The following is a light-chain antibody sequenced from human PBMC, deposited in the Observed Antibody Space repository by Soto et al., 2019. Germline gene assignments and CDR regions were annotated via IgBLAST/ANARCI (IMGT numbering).Light chain of an antibody. CDR3: GTWDSSLTAAV. V-gene: IGLV1-51*01. CDR2: DNY. Sequence: QSVLTQPPSVSAAPGQKVTISCFGSSSNIGNNYVSWYQQLPGTAPKLLIYDNYKRPSGIPDRFSGSKSGTSATLGITGLQTGGEAGYYCGTWDSSLTAAVFGGGTKVTVL. J-gene: IGLJ3*02. CDR1: SSNIGNNY.